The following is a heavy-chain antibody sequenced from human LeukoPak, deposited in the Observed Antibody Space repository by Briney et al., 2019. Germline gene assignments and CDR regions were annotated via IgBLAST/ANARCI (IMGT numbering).Heavy chain of an antibody. V-gene: IGHV3-21*01. CDR2: SSSSSSYI. CDR1: GFTFSSYS. D-gene: IGHD4-23*01. J-gene: IGHJ4*02. Sequence: GGSLRLSCAASGFTFSSYSMNWVRQAPGKGLEWVSSSSSSSSYIYYADSVKGRFTISRDNAKNSLYLQMNSLRAEDTAVYYCARFPSYGGTPFDYWGQGTLVTVSS. CDR3: ARFPSYGGTPFDY.